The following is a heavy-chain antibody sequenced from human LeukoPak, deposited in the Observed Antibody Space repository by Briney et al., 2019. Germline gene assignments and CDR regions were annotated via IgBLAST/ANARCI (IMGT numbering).Heavy chain of an antibody. V-gene: IGHV3-23*01. Sequence: GGSLRLSCAASGFTFDTYWMHWVRQAPGKGLEWVSAIVGSGGGTEYADSVKGRFTISRDNSKNTLYLQMNSLRAEDTAVYYCARDPNGDYIGAFDFRGQGTMVTVSS. CDR3: ARDPNGDYIGAFDF. CDR2: IVGSGGGT. D-gene: IGHD4-17*01. J-gene: IGHJ3*01. CDR1: GFTFDTYW.